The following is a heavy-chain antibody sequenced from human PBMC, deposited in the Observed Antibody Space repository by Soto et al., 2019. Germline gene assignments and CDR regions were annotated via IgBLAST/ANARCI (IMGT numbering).Heavy chain of an antibody. CDR3: AKGAIPGIGEGDYYYYGMDV. CDR1: GFTFSSYA. J-gene: IGHJ6*02. D-gene: IGHD1-20*01. V-gene: IGHV3-23*01. CDR2: ISGSGGST. Sequence: EVQLLESGGGLVQPGGSLRLSCAASGFTFSSYAMSWVRQAPGKGLEWVSAISGSGGSTYYADSVKGRFTISRDNYKNTLYLQMNSLRAEDTDVYYCAKGAIPGIGEGDYYYYGMDVWGQGTTVTVSS.